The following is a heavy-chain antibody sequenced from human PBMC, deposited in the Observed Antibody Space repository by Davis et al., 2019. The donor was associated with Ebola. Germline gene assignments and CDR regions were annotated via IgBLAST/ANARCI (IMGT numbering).Heavy chain of an antibody. J-gene: IGHJ5*02. CDR3: ARDINDFPVGWFDP. D-gene: IGHD3-3*01. Sequence: PGGSLRLSCAASGFTFSSYSMNWVRQAPGKGLEWVSSISSSSSYIYYADSVKGRFTISRDNAKNSLYLQMNSLRAEDTAVYYCARDINDFPVGWFDPWGQGTLVTVSS. V-gene: IGHV3-21*01. CDR2: ISSSSSYI. CDR1: GFTFSSYS.